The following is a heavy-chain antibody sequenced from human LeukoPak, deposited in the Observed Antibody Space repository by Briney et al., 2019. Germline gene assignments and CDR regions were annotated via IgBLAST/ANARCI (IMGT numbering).Heavy chain of an antibody. CDR1: GFTVSSDY. CDR3: ARTPGGSGNLFDY. CDR2: IYSGGTT. D-gene: IGHD3-10*01. J-gene: IGHJ4*02. V-gene: IGHV3-53*01. Sequence: GGSLRLSCAVSGFTVSSDYMSWVRQAPGKGLEWVSIIYSGGTTYYADSVKGRFTISRDNSKNTLYLQMNSLRAEDTAVYYCARTPGGSGNLFDYWGQGTLVTVSS.